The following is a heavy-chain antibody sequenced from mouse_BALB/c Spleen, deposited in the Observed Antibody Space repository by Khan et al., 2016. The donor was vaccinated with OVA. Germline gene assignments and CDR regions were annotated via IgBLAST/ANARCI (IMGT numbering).Heavy chain of an antibody. CDR2: IWSYGST. V-gene: IGHV2-4*02. D-gene: IGHD2-4*01. CDR1: GFSLTTYG. Sequence: QVQLKESGPGLVQPSQSLSITCTVSGFSLTTYGVYWVRQPPGKGLEWLGVIWSYGSTDYNTAFISRLIISKDNSKSQVFFEMNSLQADDTAIYYCARLYDYDWYFDVWGAGTSVTVSS. J-gene: IGHJ1*01. CDR3: ARLYDYDWYFDV.